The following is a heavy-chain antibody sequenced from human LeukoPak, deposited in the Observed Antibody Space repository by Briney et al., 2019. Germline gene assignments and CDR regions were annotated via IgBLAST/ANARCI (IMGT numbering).Heavy chain of an antibody. CDR1: GYTFISYY. CDR3: ARALQWVGWFDP. V-gene: IGHV1-46*01. J-gene: IGHJ5*02. CDR2: INPSGGST. Sequence: ASVKVSCKASGYTFISYYMHWVRQAPGQGLEWMGIINPSGGSTSYAQKFQGRVTMARDTSTSTVFMELSSLRAEDTAVYYCARALQWVGWFDPWGQGTLVTVSS. D-gene: IGHD5-24*01.